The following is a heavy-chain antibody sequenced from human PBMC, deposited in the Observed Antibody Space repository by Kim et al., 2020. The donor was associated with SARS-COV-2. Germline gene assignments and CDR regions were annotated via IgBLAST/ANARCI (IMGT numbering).Heavy chain of an antibody. CDR2: INPNSGGT. D-gene: IGHD1-26*01. CDR3: ARDYWELLRYNYYYYGMDV. J-gene: IGHJ6*02. Sequence: ASVKVSCKASGYTFTGYYMHWVRQAPGQGLEWMGWINPNSGGTNYAQKFQGRVTMTRDTSISTAYMELSRLRSDDTAVYYCARDYWELLRYNYYYYGMDVWGQGTTVTVSS. CDR1: GYTFTGYY. V-gene: IGHV1-2*02.